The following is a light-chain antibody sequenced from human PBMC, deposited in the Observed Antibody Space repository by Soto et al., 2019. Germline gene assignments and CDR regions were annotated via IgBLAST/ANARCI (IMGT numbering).Light chain of an antibody. V-gene: IGKV3-11*01. CDR2: DAS. CDR1: QSVGSY. J-gene: IGKJ4*01. Sequence: EIVLTQSPATLSLSPGERATLSCRASQSVGSYLAWYQQKPGQAPRLLIYDASNRATGIPARFSGSGSGTDFTLTISSLEPVDFAVYYCQQRSNWLTFGGGTKVDIK. CDR3: QQRSNWLT.